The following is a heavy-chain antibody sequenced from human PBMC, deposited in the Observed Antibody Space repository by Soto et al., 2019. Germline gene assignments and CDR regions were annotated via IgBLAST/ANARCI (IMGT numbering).Heavy chain of an antibody. V-gene: IGHV3-74*01. Sequence: EVQLVESGGGLVQPGGSLRLSCAASGFTFSSYWMHWVRQAPGKGLVWVSRINSDGSSTSYADSVKGRFTISRDNAKNTLYLQMNSLRAEDTAVYYCASLMYCDFWSGQYYYGMDVWGQGTTVTVSS. J-gene: IGHJ6*02. CDR1: GFTFSSYW. CDR3: ASLMYCDFWSGQYYYGMDV. D-gene: IGHD3-3*01. CDR2: INSDGSST.